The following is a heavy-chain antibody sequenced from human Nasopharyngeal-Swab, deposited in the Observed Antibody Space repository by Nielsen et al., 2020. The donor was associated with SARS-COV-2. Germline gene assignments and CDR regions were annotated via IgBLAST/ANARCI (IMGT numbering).Heavy chain of an antibody. CDR1: GFTFDDYA. CDR2: ISWNSGSI. J-gene: IGHJ4*02. V-gene: IGHV3-9*01. Sequence: GGSLRLSCAASGFTFDDYAMHWVRQAPGKGLEWVSGISWNSGSIGYADSVKGRFTISRDNAKNSLYLQMNSLRAEDTALYYCAKDESLTCWGQGTLVTVPS. CDR3: AKDESLTC.